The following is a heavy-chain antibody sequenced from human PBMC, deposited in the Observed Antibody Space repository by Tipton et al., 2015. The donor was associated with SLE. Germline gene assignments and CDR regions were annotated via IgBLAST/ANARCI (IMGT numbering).Heavy chain of an antibody. D-gene: IGHD3-22*01. CDR3: ARKNYYDDSGYTDY. Sequence: SLRLSCAASGFTFSSYAMHWVRQAPGKGLEWVAVISYDGSNKYYADSVKGRFTISRDNAKNSLYLQMNSLRAEDTAVYYCARKNYYDDSGYTDYWGQGTLVTVSS. CDR2: ISYDGSNK. CDR1: GFTFSSYA. J-gene: IGHJ4*02. V-gene: IGHV3-30-3*01.